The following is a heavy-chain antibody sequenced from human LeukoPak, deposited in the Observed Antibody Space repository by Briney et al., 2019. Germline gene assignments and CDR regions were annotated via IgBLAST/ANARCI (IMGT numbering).Heavy chain of an antibody. CDR3: ATSSPETAAFAY. V-gene: IGHV3-48*04. J-gene: IGHJ4*02. Sequence: GGSLRLSCTASGFSFSTYSMNWVRQAPGKGLEWVSYIVGISSNIYYADSVKGRFTISRDNAKNSLYLQMDSLRAEDTAVYYCATSSPETAAFAYGGQGTLLTVYS. D-gene: IGHD1-1*01. CDR1: GFSFSTYS. CDR2: IVGISSNI.